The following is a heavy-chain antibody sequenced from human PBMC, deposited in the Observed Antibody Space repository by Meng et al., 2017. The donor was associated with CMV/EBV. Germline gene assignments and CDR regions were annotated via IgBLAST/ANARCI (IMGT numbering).Heavy chain of an antibody. CDR2: ISAYNGNT. Sequence: ASVKVSCKASGYTFIDYGISWVRQAPGQGLEWMGWISAYNGNTNYAQKFQGRVTMTTDTSTSPAYMELRSLGSDDTAISYCARDRATIRGGWYGCWFDPWGQGTLVTVSS. CDR3: ARDRATIRGGWYGCWFDP. V-gene: IGHV1-18*01. CDR1: GYTFIDYG. J-gene: IGHJ5*02. D-gene: IGHD6-19*01.